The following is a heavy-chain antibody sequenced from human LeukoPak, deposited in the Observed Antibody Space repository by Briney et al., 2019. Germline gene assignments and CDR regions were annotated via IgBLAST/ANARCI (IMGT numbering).Heavy chain of an antibody. D-gene: IGHD3-3*01. Sequence: PSETLSLTCTVSGGSISSYYWSWIRQPPGKGLEWIGYIYYSGSTNYNPSLKSRVTISVDTSKNQFSLKLSSVTAADTAVYYCARALRGDGPYYYYYYYMDVWGKGTTVTVSS. CDR2: IYYSGST. CDR3: ARALRGDGPYYYYYYYMDV. CDR1: GGSISSYY. J-gene: IGHJ6*03. V-gene: IGHV4-59*01.